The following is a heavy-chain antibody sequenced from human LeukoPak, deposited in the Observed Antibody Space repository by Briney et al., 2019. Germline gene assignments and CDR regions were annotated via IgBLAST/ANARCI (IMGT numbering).Heavy chain of an antibody. J-gene: IGHJ4*02. D-gene: IGHD2-2*01. CDR2: IYYSGST. V-gene: IGHV4-39*01. CDR3: ARSVVVPAAVFDY. CDR1: GGSISSSSYY. Sequence: SETLSLTCTVSGGSISSSSYYWGWIRQPPGKGLEWIGSIYYSGSTYYNPSLKSRVTISADTSKNQFSLKLSSVTAADTAVYYCARSVVVPAAVFDYWGQGTLVTVSS.